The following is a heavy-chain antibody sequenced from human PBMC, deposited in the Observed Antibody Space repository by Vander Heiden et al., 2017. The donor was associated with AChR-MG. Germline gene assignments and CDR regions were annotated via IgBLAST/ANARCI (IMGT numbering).Heavy chain of an antibody. CDR2: ISASGGNT. CDR3: ARDPGGSYDY. J-gene: IGHJ4*02. D-gene: IGHD1-26*01. V-gene: IGHV3-23*01. CDR1: GFTFSNYA. Sequence: EVQLLESGGDLVQPGGSLRLACSASGFTFSNYARSWVRQAPGKGLEWVATISASGGNTYYADSVRGRFTISRDNSRNTLHLQMNTLRAEDTAFYYCARDPGGSYDYWGQGTLVTVSS.